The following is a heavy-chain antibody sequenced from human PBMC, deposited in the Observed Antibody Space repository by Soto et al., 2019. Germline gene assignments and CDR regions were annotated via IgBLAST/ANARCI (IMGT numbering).Heavy chain of an antibody. CDR1: GGSISISSYY. J-gene: IGHJ4*02. Sequence: KPSGTLALTCTVSGGSISISSYYWGGIRPPPGKGLEWIGSIYYSGSTYYNPSLKSRVTISVDTSKNQFSLKLSSVTAADTAVYYCASIIAAAGTRGDYWGQGTLVTVSS. V-gene: IGHV4-39*01. CDR3: ASIIAAAGTRGDY. CDR2: IYYSGST. D-gene: IGHD6-13*01.